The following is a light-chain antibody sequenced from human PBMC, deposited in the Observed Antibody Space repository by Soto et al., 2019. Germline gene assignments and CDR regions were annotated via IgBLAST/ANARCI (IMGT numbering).Light chain of an antibody. J-gene: IGLJ3*02. CDR2: SIS. CDR3: LLYYGGAQGV. V-gene: IGLV7-43*01. Sequence: QAVVTQEPSLTVSPGGTVTLTCASSTGAVTSGYYPNWFQQKPGQAPRALIYSISNKYSWTPARFSGSLLGGKAALTLSGVQPEDEAEYYCLLYYGGAQGVFGGGTKVTVL. CDR1: TGAVTSGYY.